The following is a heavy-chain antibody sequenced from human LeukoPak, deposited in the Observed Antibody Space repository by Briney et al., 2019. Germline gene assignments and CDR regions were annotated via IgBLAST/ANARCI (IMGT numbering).Heavy chain of an antibody. D-gene: IGHD3-22*01. CDR1: GFTFSSYA. V-gene: IGHV3-30-3*01. J-gene: IGHJ4*02. Sequence: GRSLRLSCAASGFTFSSYAMHWVRQAPGKGLEWVAVISYDGSNKYYADSVKGRFTISRDNSKNTLYLQMNSLRAEDTAVYYCARDYYDSSAFDYWGQGTLVTVSS. CDR3: ARDYYDSSAFDY. CDR2: ISYDGSNK.